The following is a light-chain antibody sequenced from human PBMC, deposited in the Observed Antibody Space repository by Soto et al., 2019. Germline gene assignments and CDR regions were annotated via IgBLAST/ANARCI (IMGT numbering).Light chain of an antibody. J-gene: IGKJ4*01. V-gene: IGKV3-15*01. CDR1: QSVSGSD. Sequence: EVVLTQSPGTLSLSPGERATLSCRASQSVSGSDLAWYQQKPGQVPRLLIYGVSIRATGVPSRFSGSGSGTEFTLTISSLQSEDFAVYYCQQYSNWPLTFGGGTKVDIK. CDR2: GVS. CDR3: QQYSNWPLT.